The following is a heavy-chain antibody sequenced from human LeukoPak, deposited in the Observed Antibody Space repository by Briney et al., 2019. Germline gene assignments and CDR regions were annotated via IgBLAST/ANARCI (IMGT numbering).Heavy chain of an antibody. CDR2: ISSSSSTI. CDR3: ARGSSNWGVY. CDR1: GSTFSSYG. Sequence: GGSLRLSCAASGSTFSSYGMNWVRQAPGKGLEWVSYISSSSSTIYYADSVKGRFTISRDNAKNSLYLQMNSLRDEDTAVYYCARGSSNWGVYWGQGTLVTVSS. J-gene: IGHJ4*02. V-gene: IGHV3-48*02. D-gene: IGHD6-13*01.